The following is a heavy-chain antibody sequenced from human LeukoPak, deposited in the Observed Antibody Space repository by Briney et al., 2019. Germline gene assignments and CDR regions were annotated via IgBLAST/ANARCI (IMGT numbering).Heavy chain of an antibody. V-gene: IGHV4-31*03. CDR3: ARDLGSSSSFSWFDP. CDR2: IYYSGST. Sequence: SETLSLTCTVSGGSISSGGYYWSWIRQHPGKGLEWIGYIYYSGSTYYNPSLESRVTISVDTSKNQFSLKLSSVTAADTAVYYCARDLGSSSSFSWFDPWGQGTLVTVSS. J-gene: IGHJ5*02. D-gene: IGHD6-13*01. CDR1: GGSISSGGYY.